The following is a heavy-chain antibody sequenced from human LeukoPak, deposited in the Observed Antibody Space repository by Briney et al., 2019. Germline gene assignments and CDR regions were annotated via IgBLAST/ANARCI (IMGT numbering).Heavy chain of an antibody. V-gene: IGHV3-43*01. CDR2: ISWDGGST. CDR3: AKDSNYDSSGYYDY. Sequence: PGGSLRLSCAASGFTFDDYTMHWVRQAPGKGLEWVSLISWDGGSTYYADSVKGRFTISRDNSKNSLYVQMNSLRTEDTALYYCAKDSNYDSSGYYDYWGQGTLVTVSS. CDR1: GFTFDDYT. D-gene: IGHD3-22*01. J-gene: IGHJ4*02.